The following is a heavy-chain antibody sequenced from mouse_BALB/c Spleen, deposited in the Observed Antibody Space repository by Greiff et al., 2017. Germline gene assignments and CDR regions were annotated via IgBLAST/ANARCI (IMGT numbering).Heavy chain of an antibody. D-gene: IGHD1-2*01. CDR2: INPSNGRT. J-gene: IGHJ4*01. V-gene: IGHV1S81*02. Sequence: QVQLQQSGAELVKPGASVKLSCKASGYTFTSYWMHWVKQRPGQGLEWIGEINPSNGRTNYNEKFKSKATLTVDKSSSTAYMELRSLTSEDSAVYYCASPITTATYAMDYWGQGTSVTVSS. CDR1: GYTFTSYW. CDR3: ASPITTATYAMDY.